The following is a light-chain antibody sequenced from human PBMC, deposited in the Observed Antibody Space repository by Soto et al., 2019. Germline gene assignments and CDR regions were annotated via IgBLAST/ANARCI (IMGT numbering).Light chain of an antibody. J-gene: IGLJ1*01. CDR1: SSDVGRYNF. Sequence: SVLTQPPSASGSPGQSVTISCTGTSSDVGRYNFVSWYQQHPGKAPKLLIYEVTQRPSGVPDRFSGSKSGNTASLTVSGLQAEDGADYYCSSYAGSNMGVFGTGTKVTVL. V-gene: IGLV2-8*01. CDR2: EVT. CDR3: SSYAGSNMGV.